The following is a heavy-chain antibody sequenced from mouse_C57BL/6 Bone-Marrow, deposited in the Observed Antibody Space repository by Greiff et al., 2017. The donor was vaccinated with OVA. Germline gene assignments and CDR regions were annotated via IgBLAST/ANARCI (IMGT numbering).Heavy chain of an antibody. Sequence: QVQLQQSGAELVRPGTSVKVSCKASGYAFTHYLIEWVKQRPGQGLEWIGVINPGSGGTNYNEKFKGKATLTADKSSSTAYMQLSSLTSEDSAVYFCARDERQLRLLPFAYGGQGTLVTVSA. CDR2: INPGSGGT. V-gene: IGHV1-54*01. CDR3: ARDERQLRLLPFAY. J-gene: IGHJ3*01. D-gene: IGHD3-2*02. CDR1: GYAFTHYL.